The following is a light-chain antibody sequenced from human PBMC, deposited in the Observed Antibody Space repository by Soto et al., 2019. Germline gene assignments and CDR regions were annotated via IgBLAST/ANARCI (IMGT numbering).Light chain of an antibody. CDR3: QQRSNWPLIT. CDR2: DAS. V-gene: IGKV3-11*01. J-gene: IGKJ5*01. CDR1: QSVSSY. Sequence: VLTQSPDVLSVSPGERATLSCRASQSVSSYLAWYQQKPGQAPRLLIYDASNRATGIPARFSGSGSGTDFTLTISSLEPEDFAVYYCQQRSNWPLITFGQGTRLEIK.